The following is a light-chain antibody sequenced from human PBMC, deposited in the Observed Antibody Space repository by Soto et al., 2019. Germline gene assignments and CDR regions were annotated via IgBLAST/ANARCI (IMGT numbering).Light chain of an antibody. CDR2: ATS. Sequence: MQMTQSPSSVSASVGDRVTITYRARQGISGWLAWYQQKPGQAPKLLIYATSTLQSGVPPRFSGSASRTDFTLSISRLQPEDFATYYCLQSNNFPPLTFGGGTKVEIK. CDR1: QGISGW. V-gene: IGKV1-12*01. J-gene: IGKJ4*01. CDR3: LQSNNFPPLT.